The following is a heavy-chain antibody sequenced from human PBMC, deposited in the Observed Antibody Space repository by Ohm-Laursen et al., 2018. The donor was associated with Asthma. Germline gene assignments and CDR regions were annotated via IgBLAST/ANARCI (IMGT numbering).Heavy chain of an antibody. CDR3: ASNLRYFDYRV. CDR2: ISGGGDNT. J-gene: IGHJ6*01. V-gene: IGHV3-23*01. D-gene: IGHD3-9*01. Sequence: GSLRLSCSASGFTFSSYAMSWVRQAPGKGLEWVSAISGGGDNTNYADSVKGRFTISRDNSNNTVYLQMNSLRAEDTALYYCASNLRYFDYRVWGQGTTVIVSS. CDR1: GFTFSSYA.